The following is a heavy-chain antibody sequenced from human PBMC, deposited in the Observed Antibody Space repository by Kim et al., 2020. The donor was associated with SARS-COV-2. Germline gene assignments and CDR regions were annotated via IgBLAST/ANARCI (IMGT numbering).Heavy chain of an antibody. J-gene: IGHJ3*02. CDR3: ARHDRATSAFDI. Sequence: RYSPSFQGQVTISADKSISTAYLQWSSLKASDTAMYYCARHDRATSAFDIWGQGTMVTVSS. V-gene: IGHV5-51*01. D-gene: IGHD5-12*01.